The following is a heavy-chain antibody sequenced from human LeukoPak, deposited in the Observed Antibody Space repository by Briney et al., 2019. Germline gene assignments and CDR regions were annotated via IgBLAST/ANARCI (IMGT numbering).Heavy chain of an antibody. CDR1: GFTFSNYG. Sequence: GGSLRLSCAASGFTFSNYGMHWVRQGPGKGLDWVAVIWYDGSYKYYADSVKGRFTISRDNSKNTLYLQMNSLRAEDTAVYYCAKVVQYTASTGTGLDYWGQGTLVTVYS. J-gene: IGHJ4*02. D-gene: IGHD6-13*01. CDR3: AKVVQYTASTGTGLDY. CDR2: IWYDGSYK. V-gene: IGHV3-33*06.